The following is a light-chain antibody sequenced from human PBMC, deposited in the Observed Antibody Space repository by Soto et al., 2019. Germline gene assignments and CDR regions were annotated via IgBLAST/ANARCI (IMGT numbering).Light chain of an antibody. CDR3: HQYSSSIT. CDR2: GSS. J-gene: IGKJ4*01. V-gene: IGKV3-20*01. Sequence: EIVLTQSPGTLSLSPGERATLSCRASQSVSSNFLAWYQLRPGQAPRLLIYGSSSRATGIPDRFSGSGSGTDFPLTISSLEPEDFAVYFCHQYSSSITFGGGTRVEVK. CDR1: QSVSSNF.